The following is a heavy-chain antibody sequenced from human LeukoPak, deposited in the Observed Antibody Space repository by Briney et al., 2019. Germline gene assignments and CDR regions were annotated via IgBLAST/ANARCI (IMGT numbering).Heavy chain of an antibody. CDR1: GGTFSSYA. CDR2: IIPIFGTA. J-gene: IGHJ2*01. CDR3: ARDGGIAVAGTKTRYFDL. Sequence: SVKVSXKASGGTFSSYAISWVRQAPGQGLEWIGGIIPIFGTANYAQKFQGRVTITADESTSTAYMELSSLRSEDTAVYYCARDGGIAVAGTKTRYFDLWGRGTLVTVSS. V-gene: IGHV1-69*13. D-gene: IGHD6-19*01.